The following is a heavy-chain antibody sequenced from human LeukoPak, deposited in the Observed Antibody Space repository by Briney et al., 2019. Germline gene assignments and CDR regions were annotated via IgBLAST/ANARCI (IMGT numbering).Heavy chain of an antibody. V-gene: IGHV3-23*01. CDR1: GFTFSSYA. Sequence: GGSLRLSCAASGFTFSSYAMSWVRQAPGKGLEWVSAISGSGGSTYYADSVKGRFTISRDDSKNTAYLQMNSLKTEDTAVYYCTRRYYDSSGYYYNDYWGQGTLVTVSS. CDR3: TRRYYDSSGYYYNDY. CDR2: ISGSGGST. J-gene: IGHJ4*02. D-gene: IGHD3-22*01.